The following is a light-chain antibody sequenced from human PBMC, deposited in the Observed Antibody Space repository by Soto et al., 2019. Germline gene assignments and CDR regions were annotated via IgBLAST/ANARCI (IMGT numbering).Light chain of an antibody. CDR3: QQSYSTPRT. J-gene: IGKJ1*01. CDR1: QSISNY. V-gene: IGKV1-39*01. CDR2: EAS. Sequence: DIQLTQSPSSLSASVGDRVTITCRASQSISNYLNWYQQRPGKAPKLLIYEASSLQSGVPSRFGGSGSGTDFTLTIRSLQPEDFASYYCQQSYSTPRTFSQGTKVDIK.